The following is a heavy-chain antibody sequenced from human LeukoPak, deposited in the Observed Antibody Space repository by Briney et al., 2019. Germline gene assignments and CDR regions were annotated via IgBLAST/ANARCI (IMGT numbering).Heavy chain of an antibody. J-gene: IGHJ4*02. CDR2: ISSNGGST. D-gene: IGHD4-17*01. Sequence: PGGSLRLSCVAYGFTFSSYAMHWDRQAPGKGLEYVSAISSNGGSTYYANSVKGRFTISRDNSKNTLYLQMGSLRAEDMAVYHCARRGNYYGDSMDHWGQGTLVTVSS. CDR3: ARRGNYYGDSMDH. V-gene: IGHV3-64*01. CDR1: GFTFSSYA.